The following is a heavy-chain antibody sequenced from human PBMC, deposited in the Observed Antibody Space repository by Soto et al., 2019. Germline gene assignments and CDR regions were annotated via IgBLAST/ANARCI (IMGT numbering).Heavy chain of an antibody. V-gene: IGHV3-23*01. Sequence: PGGSLRLSCAASGFTFSSYAMSWVRQAPGKGLEWVSAISGSGGSTYYADSVKGRFTISRDNSKNTLYLQMNSLRAEDTAVYYCAKLPVPYQLLPDAFDIWGQGTMVTVSS. CDR2: ISGSGGST. D-gene: IGHD2-2*01. CDR3: AKLPVPYQLLPDAFDI. CDR1: GFTFSSYA. J-gene: IGHJ3*02.